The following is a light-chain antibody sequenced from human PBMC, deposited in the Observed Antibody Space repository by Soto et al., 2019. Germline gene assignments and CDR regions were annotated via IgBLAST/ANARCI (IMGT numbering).Light chain of an antibody. Sequence: DIQMTQSPSSLSASVGDRVTITCRASQSISSYLNWYQQKPGKAPKLLIYAASSLQSGVPSRFSGSGSGTDFTLTISSLQPEDFATYYCQQSYSNHLLFGGGTKVDIK. J-gene: IGKJ4*01. CDR2: AAS. CDR1: QSISSY. V-gene: IGKV1-39*01. CDR3: QQSYSNHLL.